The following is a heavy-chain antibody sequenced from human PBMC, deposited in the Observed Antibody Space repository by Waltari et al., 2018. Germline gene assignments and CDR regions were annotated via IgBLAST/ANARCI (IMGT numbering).Heavy chain of an antibody. CDR1: GGTFSSYA. J-gene: IGHJ4*02. Sequence: QVQLVQSGAEVKKPGSSVKVSCKASGGTFSSYAISWVRQAPGQGLEWMGGNIPTCGPANYAQKFQGRVPITTDASTGTAYMELSSLRSEDTAVYYCARNEPTGALDYWGQGTLVTVSS. V-gene: IGHV1-69*05. CDR3: ARNEPTGALDY. D-gene: IGHD7-27*01. CDR2: NIPTCGPA.